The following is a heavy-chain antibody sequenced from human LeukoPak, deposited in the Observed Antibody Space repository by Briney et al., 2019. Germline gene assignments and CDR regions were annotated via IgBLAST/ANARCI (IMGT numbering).Heavy chain of an antibody. CDR3: AREYSSSSVTYYFDY. CDR2: MYYSGST. Sequence: PSETLSLTCTVSSGSISSYYWSWIRQPPGKGLEWIGYMYYSGSTNYNPSLKSRVTISVDTSKNQFSLKLSSVTAAATAVYYCAREYSSSSVTYYFDYWGQGTLVTVSS. CDR1: SGSISSYY. D-gene: IGHD6-6*01. J-gene: IGHJ4*02. V-gene: IGHV4-59*01.